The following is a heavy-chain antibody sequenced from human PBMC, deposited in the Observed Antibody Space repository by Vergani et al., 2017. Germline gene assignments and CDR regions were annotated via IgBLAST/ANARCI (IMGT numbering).Heavy chain of an antibody. V-gene: IGHV3-11*06. CDR2: ISSSSSYT. D-gene: IGHD3-3*01. J-gene: IGHJ6*02. Sequence: QVQLVESGGGLVKPGGSLRLSCAASGFTFSDYYMSWIRQAPGKGLEWVSYISSSSSYTNYADSVKGRFTISRNNAKNSLYLQMNSLRAEDTAVYYCARVFVEWSPPYYYYYGMDVWGQGTTVTVSS. CDR1: GFTFSDYY. CDR3: ARVFVEWSPPYYYYYGMDV.